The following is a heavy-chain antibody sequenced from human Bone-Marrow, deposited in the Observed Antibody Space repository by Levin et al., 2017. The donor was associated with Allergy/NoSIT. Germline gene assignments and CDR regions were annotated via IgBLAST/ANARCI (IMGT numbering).Heavy chain of an antibody. V-gene: IGHV3-53*01. D-gene: IGHD6-19*01. CDR2: MPSGGFI. CDR3: ARWASVALDY. Sequence: GESLKISCVVSGLLVSTHHMTWVRQAPGQGLEWVSLMPSGGFIYDADSFKGRFTISRDNSQNTVSLQLNTLRPEDTAVYYCARWASVALDYWGQGTLVAVSS. J-gene: IGHJ4*02. CDR1: GLLVSTHH.